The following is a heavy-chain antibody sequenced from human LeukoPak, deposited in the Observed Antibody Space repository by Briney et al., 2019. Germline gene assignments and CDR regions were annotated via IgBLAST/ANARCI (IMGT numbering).Heavy chain of an antibody. CDR3: AKDLNDYGDYPWAEYFQH. CDR2: ISYDGSNK. Sequence: PGGSLRLSCAASGFTFSSYGMHWVRQAPGKGLEWVAVISYDGSNKYYADSVKGRFTISRDNSKNTLYLQMNSLRAEDTAVYYCAKDLNDYGDYPWAEYFQHGGQGTLVTVSS. J-gene: IGHJ1*01. D-gene: IGHD4-17*01. CDR1: GFTFSSYG. V-gene: IGHV3-30*18.